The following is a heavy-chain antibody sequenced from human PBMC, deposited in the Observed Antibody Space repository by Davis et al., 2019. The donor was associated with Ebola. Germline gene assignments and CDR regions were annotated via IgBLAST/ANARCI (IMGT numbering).Heavy chain of an antibody. CDR1: GFTFSSYA. CDR3: AVPRVLRYFDWDSLHLNYYGMDV. CDR2: ISGSGGST. V-gene: IGHV3-23*01. J-gene: IGHJ6*02. D-gene: IGHD3-9*01. Sequence: GGSLRLSCAASGFTFSSYAMSWVRQAPGKGLEWVSAISGSGGSTYYADSVKGRFTISRDNAKNSLYLQMNSLRAEDTAVYYCAVPRVLRYFDWDSLHLNYYGMDVWGQGTTVTVSS.